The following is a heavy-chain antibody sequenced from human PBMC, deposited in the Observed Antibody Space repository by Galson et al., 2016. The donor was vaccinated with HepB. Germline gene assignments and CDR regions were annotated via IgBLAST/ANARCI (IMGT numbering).Heavy chain of an antibody. D-gene: IGHD1-26*01. J-gene: IGHJ4*02. CDR2: MNPESGST. CDR3: ARGFRKELWPTYDY. Sequence: SVKVYCKASGYTFTNYDINWVRQATGQGLEWMGWMNPESGSTGYAQKFQGRVTMTRNNAISTAYMELSSLRSDDTAVYYCARGFRKELWPTYDYWGQGTLVTVSS. CDR1: GYTFTNYD. V-gene: IGHV1-8*01.